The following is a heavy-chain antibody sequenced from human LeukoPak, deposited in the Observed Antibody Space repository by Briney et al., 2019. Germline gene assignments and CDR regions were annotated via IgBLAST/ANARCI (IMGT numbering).Heavy chain of an antibody. CDR1: GFTFSSYG. D-gene: IGHD4-11*01. V-gene: IGHV3-30*18. CDR3: AKSPSQATVTTVYRF. CDR2: ISYDGSTK. Sequence: GGSLRLSCAASGFTFSSYGMHWVRQAPGKGLEWVAVISYDGSTKYYADSVKGRFTISRDNSKNMLYLQMNSLRPEDTAVYYCAKSPSQATVTTVYRFWGLGTLVTVSS. J-gene: IGHJ4*02.